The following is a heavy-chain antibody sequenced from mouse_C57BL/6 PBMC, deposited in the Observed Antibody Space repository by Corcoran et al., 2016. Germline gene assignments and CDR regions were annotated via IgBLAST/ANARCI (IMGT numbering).Heavy chain of an antibody. CDR1: GYTFTGYW. Sequence: QVQLQQSGAELMKPGASVKLSCKATGYTFTGYWIEWVKQRPGHGLEWIGEMLPGSGSTNYNEKFKGKATFTADTSSNTAYMQLSSLTTEDYAIYYCARRAGRLLWLRRGYFDYWGQGTTLTVSS. D-gene: IGHD2-2*01. J-gene: IGHJ2*01. CDR3: ARRAGRLLWLRRGYFDY. V-gene: IGHV1-9*01. CDR2: MLPGSGST.